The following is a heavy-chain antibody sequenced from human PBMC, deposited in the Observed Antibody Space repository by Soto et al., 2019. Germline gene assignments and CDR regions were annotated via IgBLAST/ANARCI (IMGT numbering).Heavy chain of an antibody. D-gene: IGHD6-13*01. V-gene: IGHV1-18*01. CDR2: ISAYNGNT. CDR1: GYTFTSYG. J-gene: IGHJ3*02. CDR3: ASDGAAAALAADDFDI. Sequence: QVQLVQSGAEVKKPGASVKVSCKASGYTFTSYGISWVRQAPGQAIEWMGWISAYNGNTNYAQKLQGRVIMTTDTTTSTAYMALRILRSDATDVDYWASDGAAAALAADDFDIWCQGTMVTVSS.